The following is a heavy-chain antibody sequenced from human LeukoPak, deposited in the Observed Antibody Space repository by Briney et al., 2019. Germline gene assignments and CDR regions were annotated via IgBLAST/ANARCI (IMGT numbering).Heavy chain of an antibody. D-gene: IGHD1-26*01. V-gene: IGHV3-7*01. CDR2: INQDGSEK. CDR1: GTTFDSHH. Sequence: HPGGSLRLSCAASGTTFDSHHMTWVRQTPEKGLEWVANINQDGSEKNYVDSVKGRFTISRDNAKKSLYLQMNSLRAEDTAVYYCASAAGWESAYWGQGTLVTVSS. CDR3: ASAAGWESAY. J-gene: IGHJ4*02.